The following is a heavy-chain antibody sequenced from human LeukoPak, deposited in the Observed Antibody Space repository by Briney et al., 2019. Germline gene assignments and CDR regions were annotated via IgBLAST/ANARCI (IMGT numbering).Heavy chain of an antibody. CDR2: IKEDGSEK. CDR3: VGNVEF. V-gene: IGHV3-7*02. Sequence: PGGSLRLSCTASGFTFTSYWMTWVRQAPGRGLEWVASIKEDGSEKQYVESVRGRFTISRDNAKNSLYLQMSSLTAEDTAVYYCVGNVEFWGQGTLVSVSS. CDR1: GFTFTSYW. J-gene: IGHJ4*02.